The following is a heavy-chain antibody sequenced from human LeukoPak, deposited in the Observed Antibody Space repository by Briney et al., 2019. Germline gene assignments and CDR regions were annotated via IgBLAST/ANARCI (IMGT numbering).Heavy chain of an antibody. J-gene: IGHJ6*03. V-gene: IGHV4-4*07. CDR2: IYTSGST. Sequence: PSETLSLTCTVSGGSISSYYWSWIRQPAGKGLEWIGRIYTSGSTNYNPSLKSRVTMSVDTSKNQFSLKLSSVTAADTAVYYCAREELLQSYYYYYMDVWGKGTTVTVSS. CDR3: AREELLQSYYYYYMDV. D-gene: IGHD1-26*01. CDR1: GGSISSYY.